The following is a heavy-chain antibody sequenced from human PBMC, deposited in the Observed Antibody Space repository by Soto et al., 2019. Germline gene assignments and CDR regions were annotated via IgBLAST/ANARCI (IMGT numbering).Heavy chain of an antibody. D-gene: IGHD3-10*01. CDR1: GFTFSSYS. CDR2: ISSSSSYI. J-gene: IGHJ3*02. Sequence: EVQLVESGGGLVKPGGSLRLSCAASGFTFSSYSMNWVRQAPGKGLEWVSSISSSSSYIYYADSVKGRFTISRDNAKNSLYLQMNRLRAEDTAVYYCARYQITMVRGVMGAFDIWGQGTMVTVSS. CDR3: ARYQITMVRGVMGAFDI. V-gene: IGHV3-21*01.